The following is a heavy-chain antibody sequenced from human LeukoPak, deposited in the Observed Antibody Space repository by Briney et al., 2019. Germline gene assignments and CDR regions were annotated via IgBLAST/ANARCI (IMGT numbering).Heavy chain of an antibody. CDR3: ARGGGYCSSTSCYGWFDP. D-gene: IGHD2-2*01. V-gene: IGHV4-59*01. CDR2: IYYSGST. Sequence: SETLSLTCTVSGGSISSYYWSWIRQPPGKGLEWFGYIYYSGSTNYNPSLKSRVTISVDTSKNQFSLKLSSVTAADTAVYYCARGGGYCSSTSCYGWFDPWGQGTLVTVSS. CDR1: GGSISSYY. J-gene: IGHJ5*02.